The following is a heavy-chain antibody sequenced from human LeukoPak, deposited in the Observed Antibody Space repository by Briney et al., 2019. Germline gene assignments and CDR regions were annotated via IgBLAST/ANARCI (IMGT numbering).Heavy chain of an antibody. V-gene: IGHV3-64D*06. CDR2: ISSNGDST. CDR3: VKVKEGSYYYYYGMDV. Sequence: GGSLRLSCSASGFTFSSYAMHWVRQAPGKGLEYVSAISSNGDSTHYADSVKGRFTISRDNSQNTLYLQMSSLRADDTAVYYRVKVKEGSYYYYYGMDVWGQGTTVTVS. D-gene: IGHD1-26*01. J-gene: IGHJ6*02. CDR1: GFTFSSYA.